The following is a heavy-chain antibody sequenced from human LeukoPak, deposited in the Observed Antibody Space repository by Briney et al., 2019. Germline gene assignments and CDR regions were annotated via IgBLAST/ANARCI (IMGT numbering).Heavy chain of an antibody. CDR1: GGSISSGDYY. V-gene: IGHV4-30-4*08. Sequence: PSETLSLTCTVSGGSISSGDYYWSWIRQPPGKGLEWIGYIYYSGSTYYNPSLKSRVTISVDTSKNQFSLKLSSVTAADTAVYYCARLWSGYFDDDAFDIWGQGTMVTVSS. D-gene: IGHD3-3*01. CDR2: IYYSGST. J-gene: IGHJ3*02. CDR3: ARLWSGYFDDDAFDI.